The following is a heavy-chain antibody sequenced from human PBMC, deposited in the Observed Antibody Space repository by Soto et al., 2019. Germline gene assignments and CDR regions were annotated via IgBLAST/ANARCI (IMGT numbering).Heavy chain of an antibody. CDR2: INPNSGGT. D-gene: IGHD6-13*01. J-gene: IGHJ6*02. CDR3: ARAXTGYSSSWYGYYYGMDV. V-gene: IGHV1-2*02. CDR1: GYTFTGYY. Sequence: ASVKVSCKASGYTFTGYYMHWVRQAPGQGLEWMGWINPNSGGTNYAQKFQGRVTMTRDTSISTAYMELSRLRSDDTAVYYCARAXTGYSSSWYGYYYGMDVWGQGTTVTVSS.